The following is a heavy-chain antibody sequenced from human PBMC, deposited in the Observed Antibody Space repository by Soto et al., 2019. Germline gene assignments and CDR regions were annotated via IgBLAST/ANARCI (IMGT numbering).Heavy chain of an antibody. CDR1: GFIFTNYA. J-gene: IGHJ3*01. CDR2: IGGRGNSA. V-gene: IGHV3-23*01. D-gene: IGHD5-12*01. Sequence: GGSLRLSCAASGFIFTNYAMNWVRHAPGKGLEWVSVIGGRGNSAYYADSVQGRFTISRDNSKNTLSLQMSSLTADDTAIYYCVREGRGSFDFWGRGTMVTVSS. CDR3: VREGRGSFDF.